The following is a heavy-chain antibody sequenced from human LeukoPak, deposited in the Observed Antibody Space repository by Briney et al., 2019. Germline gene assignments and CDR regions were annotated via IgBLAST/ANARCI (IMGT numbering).Heavy chain of an antibody. J-gene: IGHJ4*02. CDR2: IYHSGST. CDR3: ARVAGSSSSYFDY. Sequence: PSETLSLTCTVSGYSISSGYYWGWIRQPPGKGLEWIGSIYHSGSTYYNPSLKSRVTISVDTSKNQFSLKLSSVTAADTAVYYCARVAGSSSSYFDYWGQGTLVTVSS. V-gene: IGHV4-38-2*02. CDR1: GYSISSGYY. D-gene: IGHD6-6*01.